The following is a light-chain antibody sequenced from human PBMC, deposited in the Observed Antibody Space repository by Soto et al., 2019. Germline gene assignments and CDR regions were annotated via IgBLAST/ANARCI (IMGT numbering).Light chain of an antibody. CDR1: QSISNW. CDR3: QQYNNYPRT. V-gene: IGKV1-5*01. CDR2: DAS. Sequence: IPMTQSPSTLPASVGDRVTITCRASQSISNWLAWYQQKPGKAPKLLIYDASTLESGVPSRFSGSGSGTEFTLTISSLQPDDFATYYCQQYNNYPRTSAQRAKVDIK. J-gene: IGKJ1*01.